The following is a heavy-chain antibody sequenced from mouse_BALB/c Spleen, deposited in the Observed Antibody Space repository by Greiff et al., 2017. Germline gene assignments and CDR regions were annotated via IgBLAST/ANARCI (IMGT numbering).Heavy chain of an antibody. CDR1: GFTFSSFG. CDR3: ARFYSSGYAMDY. V-gene: IGHV5-17*02. Sequence: EVKLVESGGGLVQPGGSRKLSCAASGFTFSSFGMHWVRQAPEKGLEWVAYISSGSSTIYYADTVKGRFTISRDNPKNTLFLQMTSLRSEDTAMYYCARFYSSGYAMDYWGQGTSVTVSS. J-gene: IGHJ4*01. D-gene: IGHD3-1*01. CDR2: ISSGSSTI.